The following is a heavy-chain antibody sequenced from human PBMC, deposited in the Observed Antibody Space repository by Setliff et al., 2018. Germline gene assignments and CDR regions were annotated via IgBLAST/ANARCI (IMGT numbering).Heavy chain of an antibody. CDR3: NSRITVLRGVTVL. V-gene: IGHV3-15*01. J-gene: IGHJ4*02. CDR1: GFTFSTHA. CDR2: IQSRAHGGEV. D-gene: IGHD3-10*01. Sequence: GGSLRLSCGASGFTFSTHAMHWVRQAPGKGLEWVGRIQSRAHGGEVEYAAPVKGRFTMSRDDSTNTLNLQMNSLKIEDTGVYYCNSRITVLRGVTVLWGQGTLVTVSS.